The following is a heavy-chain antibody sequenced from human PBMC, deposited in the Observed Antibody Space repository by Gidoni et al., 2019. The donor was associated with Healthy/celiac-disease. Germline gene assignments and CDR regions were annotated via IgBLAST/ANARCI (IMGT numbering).Heavy chain of an antibody. V-gene: IGHV3-9*01. D-gene: IGHD1-1*01. Sequence: EVQLVESGGGLVQPGRSLSLSCAASGFTFDDYAMHWVRQAPGKGLEWVSGISWNSGSIGYADSVKCRFTISRDNAKNSLYLQMNSLRAEDTALYYCAKDIALTRGAGTKFSGAFDIWGQGTMVTVSS. J-gene: IGHJ3*02. CDR3: AKDIALTRGAGTKFSGAFDI. CDR1: GFTFDDYA. CDR2: ISWNSGSI.